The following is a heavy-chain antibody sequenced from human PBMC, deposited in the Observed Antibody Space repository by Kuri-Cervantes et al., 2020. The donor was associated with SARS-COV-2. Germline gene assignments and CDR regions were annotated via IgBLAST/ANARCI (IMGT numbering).Heavy chain of an antibody. Sequence: GESLKTSWAAPQTTSSSYVMHWVRQAPGKGGEWGSANSGSGGSTYYADSVKGRFTIYRDNSKNTLYLQMNSLRAEDTAVYYCAKDGGFHCSSTSCYYFDYWGQGTLVTVSS. CDR1: QTTSSSYV. CDR3: AKDGGFHCSSTSCYYFDY. D-gene: IGHD2-2*01. V-gene: IGHV3-23*01. CDR2: NSGSGGST. J-gene: IGHJ4*02.